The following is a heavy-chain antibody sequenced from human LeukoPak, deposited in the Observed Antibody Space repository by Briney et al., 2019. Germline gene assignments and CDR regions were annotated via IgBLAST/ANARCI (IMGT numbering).Heavy chain of an antibody. D-gene: IGHD2-15*01. J-gene: IGHJ4*02. Sequence: SETLSLTCTVSGGSISSQYWTWIRQPAGKGLEWIGRIYTSGGTNFNPSLKSRVTMSVHTSKNQISLKLASVTAADTAVYYCARYCSGGSCADDGFDYWGQGTLVTVSS. V-gene: IGHV4-4*07. CDR3: ARYCSGGSCADDGFDY. CDR1: GGSISSQY. CDR2: IYTSGGT.